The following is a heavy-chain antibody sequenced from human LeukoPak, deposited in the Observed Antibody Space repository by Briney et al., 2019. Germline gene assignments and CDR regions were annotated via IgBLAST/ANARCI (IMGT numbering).Heavy chain of an antibody. Sequence: GGSLRLSCAASGFTFDNYRMSWVRQAPGKGLEWVSTVNADGGNTYYADSVKGRFTISRDNSKSALILQMNSLRVEDTALYYCTKRVKYGGTWDHFADWGQGTLVTVSS. CDR1: GFTFDNYR. V-gene: IGHV3-23*01. CDR3: TKRVKYGGTWDHFAD. J-gene: IGHJ4*02. D-gene: IGHD1-26*01. CDR2: VNADGGNT.